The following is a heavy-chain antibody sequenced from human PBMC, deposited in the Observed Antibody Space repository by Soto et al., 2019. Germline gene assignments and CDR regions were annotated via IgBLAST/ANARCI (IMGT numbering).Heavy chain of an antibody. D-gene: IGHD5-12*01. Sequence: EVQLVESGGGLVQPGRSLRLSCAAPGFTFDDYAMHWVRQAPGKGLEWVSGISWNSGSIGYADSVKGRFTISRDNGKNSLYLQMNSLRVEDTALYYCAKDRAVDDAFDMWGQGTMVTVSS. V-gene: IGHV3-9*01. CDR2: ISWNSGSI. CDR1: GFTFDDYA. CDR3: AKDRAVDDAFDM. J-gene: IGHJ3*02.